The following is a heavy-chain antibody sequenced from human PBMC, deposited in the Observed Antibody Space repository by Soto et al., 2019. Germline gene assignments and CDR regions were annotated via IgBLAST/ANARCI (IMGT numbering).Heavy chain of an antibody. V-gene: IGHV4-39*01. CDR3: ARHYSSGSRNWFDP. Sequence: PSETLSLTCSVPGASINSSSYVWGWVRQPPGKGVECIGTIYYRGTTYYNPSIRSRVTISVDTSKNQFSLKLSSVTAADTAVFYCARHYSSGSRNWFDPWGQGTLVTVSS. CDR1: GASINSSSYV. J-gene: IGHJ5*02. CDR2: IYYRGTT. D-gene: IGHD6-19*01.